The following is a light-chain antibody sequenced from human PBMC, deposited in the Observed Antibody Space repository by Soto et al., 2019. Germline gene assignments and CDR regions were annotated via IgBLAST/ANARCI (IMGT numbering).Light chain of an antibody. CDR1: SSDVGSYNR. CDR2: DVT. J-gene: IGLJ3*02. CDR3: ASYTSSRVWV. V-gene: IGLV2-18*02. Sequence: QSALTQPPSVSGSPGQSVTISCTGTSSDVGSYNRVSWYQQPPGTAPKLIIYDVTNRPSGVPVRFPGSKSANMASLTISGLQAEDEADYYCASYTSSRVWVFGGGTKVTVL.